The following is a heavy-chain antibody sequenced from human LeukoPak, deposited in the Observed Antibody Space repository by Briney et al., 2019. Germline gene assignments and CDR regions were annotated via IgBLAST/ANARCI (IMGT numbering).Heavy chain of an antibody. CDR1: GFTFSNYG. Sequence: NPGGSLRLSCAASGFTFSNYGMNWVRQAPGKGLEWVGHIKTKTDGGTPDYAAVVKGRFTISRDDSKNTLYLQMNSLRAEDTALYYCATESFRKSGIDYWGQGTQVTVSS. CDR2: IKTKTDGGTP. CDR3: ATESFRKSGIDY. D-gene: IGHD5-12*01. J-gene: IGHJ4*02. V-gene: IGHV3-15*01.